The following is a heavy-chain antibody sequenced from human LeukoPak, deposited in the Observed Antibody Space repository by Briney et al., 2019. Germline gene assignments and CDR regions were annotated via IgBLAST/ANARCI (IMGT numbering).Heavy chain of an antibody. CDR3: ARNLVGKTDFDY. J-gene: IGHJ4*02. Sequence: ASVKVSCKASGYTFTTYAMHWVRQAPGQSLEWMGWIDAGNGNIKYSQKFQGRITISWDTSAGTAYMELSSLRSEDTAVYYCARNLVGKTDFDYWGQGTLVTVSS. V-gene: IGHV1-3*01. D-gene: IGHD6-19*01. CDR2: IDAGNGNI. CDR1: GYTFTTYA.